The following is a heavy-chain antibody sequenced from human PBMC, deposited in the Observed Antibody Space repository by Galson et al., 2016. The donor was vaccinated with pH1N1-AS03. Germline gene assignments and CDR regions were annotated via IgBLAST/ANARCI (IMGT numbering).Heavy chain of an antibody. Sequence: ETLSLTCTVSGGSISTSSYYWGWIRQPPGKGLEWIGSIYYSGSTYYNPSLKSRVTISVDTSKNQFSLKLSSVTAADTAVYYCASAGYHTPGYHYWGQGALVTVSS. J-gene: IGHJ4*02. CDR1: GGSISTSSYY. V-gene: IGHV4-39*01. D-gene: IGHD3-16*02. CDR3: ASAGYHTPGYHY. CDR2: IYYSGST.